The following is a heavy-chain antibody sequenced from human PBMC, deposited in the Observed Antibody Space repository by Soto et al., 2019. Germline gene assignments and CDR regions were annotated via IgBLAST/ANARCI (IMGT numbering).Heavy chain of an antibody. V-gene: IGHV3-23*01. CDR3: AKGRGGSGSLTPRVDF. CDR1: GFTFNNYA. CDR2: ISGGGDTT. Sequence: EVQLLESGGGLVQPGGSLRLSCAASGFTFNNYAMTWVRQAPGKGLEWVSAISGGGDTTSYADSVNGRFTVSRDGSKNTLYLQMSSLRAEDTALYYCAKGRGGSGSLTPRVDFWGQGTLVTASS. J-gene: IGHJ4*02. D-gene: IGHD3-10*01.